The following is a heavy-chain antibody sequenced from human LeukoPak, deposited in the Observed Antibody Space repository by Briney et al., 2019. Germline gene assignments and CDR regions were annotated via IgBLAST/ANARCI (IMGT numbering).Heavy chain of an antibody. CDR1: GFTFSSYW. Sequence: PGGSLRLSCAASGFTFSSYWMSWVRQAPGKGLEWVANIKQDGSEKYYVDSVKGRFTISRDNAKNSLYLQMNSLRAEDTAVYYCARDRYSSSWRVDYWGQGTLVTVSS. D-gene: IGHD6-13*01. CDR2: IKQDGSEK. CDR3: ARDRYSSSWRVDY. J-gene: IGHJ4*02. V-gene: IGHV3-7*01.